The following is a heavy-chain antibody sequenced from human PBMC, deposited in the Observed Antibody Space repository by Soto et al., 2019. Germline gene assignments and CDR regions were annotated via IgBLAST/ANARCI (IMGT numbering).Heavy chain of an antibody. CDR1: GASISSGYY. D-gene: IGHD2-8*01. J-gene: IGHJ5*02. V-gene: IGHV4-31*03. Sequence: SETLSLTCTVSGASISSGYYWTWIRQHPGKGLEWIGYIYYNGNTFYNPSLKSRLTISLDTSKTQFSLKLSSVTAADAAVYYCASHYCTNGVCYKSNWFDPWGQGTLVTVSS. CDR3: ASHYCTNGVCYKSNWFDP. CDR2: IYYNGNT.